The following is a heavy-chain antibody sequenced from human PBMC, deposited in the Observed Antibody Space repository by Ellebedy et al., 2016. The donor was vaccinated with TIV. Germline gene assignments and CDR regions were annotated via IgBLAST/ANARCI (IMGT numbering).Heavy chain of an antibody. J-gene: IGHJ4*02. CDR2: IKPDGTYT. Sequence: GESLKISCAASGFTFSSHWMHWVRQAPGKGLIWISQIKPDGTYTSYADSVKGRLTISRDNAKSTLYLQLNSLRVEDTAVYFRVRYSDSSNFDYWGQGTQVTVSS. V-gene: IGHV3-74*01. CDR3: VRYSDSSNFDY. D-gene: IGHD6-6*01. CDR1: GFTFSSHW.